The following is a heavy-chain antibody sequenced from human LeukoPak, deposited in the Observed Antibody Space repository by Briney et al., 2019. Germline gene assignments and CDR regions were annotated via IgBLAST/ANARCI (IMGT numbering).Heavy chain of an antibody. Sequence: PGGSLRLSCAGSGLTFSSYWMHWVRQAPGKGLVWVSRIKGDGSSTSYADSVKGRFTISRDNTKSTLYLQMNSLRAEDTAVYYCAGWGDSGYDHSWGQGTLVTVSS. CDR1: GLTFSSYW. J-gene: IGHJ4*02. CDR2: IKGDGSST. V-gene: IGHV3-74*01. CDR3: AGWGDSGYDHS. D-gene: IGHD5-12*01.